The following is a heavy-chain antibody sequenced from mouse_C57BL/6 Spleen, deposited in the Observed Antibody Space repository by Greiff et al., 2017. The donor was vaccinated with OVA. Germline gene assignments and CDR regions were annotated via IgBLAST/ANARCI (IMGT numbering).Heavy chain of an antibody. D-gene: IGHD3-2*02. CDR3: ARWGSGYDY. Sequence: VQLQQSGPELVKPGASVKISCKASGYSFTDYNMNWVKQSNGKSLEWIGEILPGSGSTNYNEKFKGKATFTADTSSNTAYMQLSSLTTEDSAIYYCARWGSGYDYWGQGTTLTVSS. V-gene: IGHV1-9*01. CDR2: ILPGSGST. CDR1: GYSFTDYN. J-gene: IGHJ2*01.